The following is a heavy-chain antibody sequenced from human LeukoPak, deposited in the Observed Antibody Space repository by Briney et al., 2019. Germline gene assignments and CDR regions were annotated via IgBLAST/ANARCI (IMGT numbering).Heavy chain of an antibody. J-gene: IGHJ5*02. CDR2: ISGSGSYI. CDR1: GFTFNDFS. Sequence: GGCLRLSCAASGFTFNDFSLNWVRQAPGGGLEWVSSISGSGSYIYYAESVKGRLTSSRDNTENALYLQMNSLRADDTAVYYCARAPVAGPSLIDPWGQGTLVTVSS. CDR3: ARAPVAGPSLIDP. V-gene: IGHV3-21*01. D-gene: IGHD2-21*01.